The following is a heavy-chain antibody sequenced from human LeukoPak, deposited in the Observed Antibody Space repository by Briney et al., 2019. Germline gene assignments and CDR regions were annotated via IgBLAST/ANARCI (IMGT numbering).Heavy chain of an antibody. CDR3: ARFGADDAFDI. D-gene: IGHD3-3*01. CDR2: ISSSRSYI. V-gene: IGHV3-21*01. Sequence: PGGSLRLSCAASGFTFSSYSMNWVRLAPGKGLEWVSSISSSRSYIFYADSVKGRFTISRDNAKNSLYLQMNSLTAEDTAVYYCARFGADDAFDIWGQGTMVTVSS. CDR1: GFTFSSYS. J-gene: IGHJ3*02.